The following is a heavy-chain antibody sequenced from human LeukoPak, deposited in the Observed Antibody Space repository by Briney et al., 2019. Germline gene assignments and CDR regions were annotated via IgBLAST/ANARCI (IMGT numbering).Heavy chain of an antibody. D-gene: IGHD5-12*01. CDR1: GGTFSSYA. J-gene: IGHJ4*02. V-gene: IGHV1-69*05. Sequence: SVKVSCKASGGTFSSYAISWVRQAPGQGLEWMGGIIPIFGTANYAQKFQGRVTITTDESTSTAYMELSSLRSEDTAVYYCASTITRGNESYFDYWGQGTLVTVPS. CDR2: IIPIFGTA. CDR3: ASTITRGNESYFDY.